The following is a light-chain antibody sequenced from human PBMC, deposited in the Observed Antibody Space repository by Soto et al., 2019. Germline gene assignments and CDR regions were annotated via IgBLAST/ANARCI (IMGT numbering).Light chain of an antibody. CDR2: TNN. J-gene: IGLJ3*02. Sequence: QSVLTQPPSASGTPGQRVTISCSGSRSNIGTNYVSWYQQLPGTAPKLLIYTNNQRPSGVPDRFSGSKSGTSASLAISGLXSXXXXXYYCAAWDDSLSVWVFGGGTKLTVL. V-gene: IGLV1-47*02. CDR1: RSNIGTNY. CDR3: AAWDDSLSVWV.